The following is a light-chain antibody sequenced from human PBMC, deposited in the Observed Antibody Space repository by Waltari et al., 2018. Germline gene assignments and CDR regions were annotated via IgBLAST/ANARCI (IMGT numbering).Light chain of an antibody. CDR1: PGISSY. V-gene: IGKV1-9*01. CDR3: QQIKSYPLT. J-gene: IGKJ5*01. CDR2: TAS. Sequence: DIQLTQSPSFLSASVGDRVTITCRASPGISSYLAWYQQKPGRAPKFLIYTASTLQSGVPSRFSGSGSGTEFTLTISSLQPEDFATYYCQQIKSYPLTFGQGTRLEIK.